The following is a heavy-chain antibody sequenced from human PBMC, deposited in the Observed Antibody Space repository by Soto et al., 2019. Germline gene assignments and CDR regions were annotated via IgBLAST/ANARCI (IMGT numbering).Heavy chain of an antibody. Sequence: ASVKVSCKASGYTFTSYGISWVRQAPGQGLEWMGWISAYNGNTNYAQKLQGRVTMTTDTSTSTAYMELRSLRSDDTAVYYCALGPNSWFGELTFDYWGQGTLVTVSS. J-gene: IGHJ4*02. D-gene: IGHD3-10*01. CDR1: GYTFTSYG. V-gene: IGHV1-18*01. CDR2: ISAYNGNT. CDR3: ALGPNSWFGELTFDY.